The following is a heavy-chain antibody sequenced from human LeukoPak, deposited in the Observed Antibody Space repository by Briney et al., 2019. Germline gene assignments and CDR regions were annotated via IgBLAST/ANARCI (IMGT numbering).Heavy chain of an antibody. Sequence: GGSLRLSCAASEITFGDYWMHWVRQAPGKGPVWLSRINSDGSNTIYADSVKGRFTISRDNAKNTLYLQMNSLTAEDTAMYYCVITPAGYCIGTGCYSYFDYWGQGAQVTVSS. D-gene: IGHD2-2*01. V-gene: IGHV3-74*01. CDR2: INSDGSNT. CDR3: VITPAGYCIGTGCYSYFDY. J-gene: IGHJ4*02. CDR1: EITFGDYW.